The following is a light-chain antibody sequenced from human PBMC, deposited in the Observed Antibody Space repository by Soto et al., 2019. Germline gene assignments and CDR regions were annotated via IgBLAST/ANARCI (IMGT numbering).Light chain of an antibody. CDR2: DSY. CDR1: SSNIGSNY. V-gene: IGLV1-51*01. Sequence: QSVLTQPPSASGTPGQRVTISCSGSSSNIGSNYVYWYQRLPGTAPKLLIYDSYKRPSGIPDRFSGSTSGTSATLGITGLQTGDEADYYCGTWDSSLKSVVFGGGTKVTVL. CDR3: GTWDSSLKSVV. J-gene: IGLJ2*01.